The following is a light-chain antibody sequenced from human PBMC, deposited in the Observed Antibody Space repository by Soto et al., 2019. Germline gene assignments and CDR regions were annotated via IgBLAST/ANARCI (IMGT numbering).Light chain of an antibody. CDR2: EAT. J-gene: IGLJ1*01. Sequence: GASSDIGASNFVSWYQHLPGRAPKVIIFEATNRPSGVSDRFSGSKAGITASLTISGLQADDEGEYFCISYKTDDTFVFGTGTKVTVL. CDR3: ISYKTDDTFV. V-gene: IGLV2-14*01. CDR1: SSDIGASNF.